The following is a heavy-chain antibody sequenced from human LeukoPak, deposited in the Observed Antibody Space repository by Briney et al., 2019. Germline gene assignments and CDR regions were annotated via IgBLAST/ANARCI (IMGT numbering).Heavy chain of an antibody. V-gene: IGHV1-2*02. CDR2: INLNSGT. CDR1: GYTFTDYY. CDR3: ARNRWMDY. D-gene: IGHD1-1*01. J-gene: IGHJ4*02. Sequence: GASVKVSCKASGYTFTDYYMHWVRQAPGQGLEWMGWINLNSGTNYAQKFQGRVPMTRDTSISTAYMELTRLTSDDTAVYYCARNRWMDYWGQGTLVTVSS.